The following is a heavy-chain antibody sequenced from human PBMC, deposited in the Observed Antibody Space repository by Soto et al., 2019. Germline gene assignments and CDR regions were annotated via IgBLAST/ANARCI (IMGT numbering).Heavy chain of an antibody. Sequence: EVQLVESGGGLVQPGRSLRLSCAASGFTFDDYAMHWVRQAPGKGLEWVSGIRWNSGSIGYADSVKGRFTISRDNANNSLHLQMNSLGAEDTALYYCAKSPVLGVIAHSFDYWGQGTLVTVSS. V-gene: IGHV3-9*01. CDR2: IRWNSGSI. CDR3: AKSPVLGVIAHSFDY. J-gene: IGHJ4*02. D-gene: IGHD3-16*02. CDR1: GFTFDDYA.